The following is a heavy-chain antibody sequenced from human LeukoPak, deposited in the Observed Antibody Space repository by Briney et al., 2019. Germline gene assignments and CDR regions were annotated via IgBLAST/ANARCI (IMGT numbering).Heavy chain of an antibody. CDR2: ISARSERT. CDR1: GFTFNGYV. Sequence: PGGSLRLTCAASGFTFNGYVMRWVRQAPGKGLEWVSGISARSERTYYADSVKGRFTISRDNSRNTFFLQMNSLRVDDTAVYFCARGPYLEHDSGNFFDCWGQRVLVTVSS. CDR3: ARGPYLEHDSGNFFDC. J-gene: IGHJ4*02. D-gene: IGHD1-26*01. V-gene: IGHV3-23*01.